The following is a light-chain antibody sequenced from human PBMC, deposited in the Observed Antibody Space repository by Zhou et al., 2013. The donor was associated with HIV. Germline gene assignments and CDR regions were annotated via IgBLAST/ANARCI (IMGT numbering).Light chain of an antibody. CDR3: QHRSDWYT. J-gene: IGKJ2*01. V-gene: IGKV3-11*01. CDR1: QSIDNY. Sequence: VVLTQSPATLSLSPGERATLSCRASQSIDNYLAWYQQKPGQPPRLLIYDASNRATDIPARFSGSGSGTDFTLTIRGLEPEDFAVYYCQHRSDWYTFGQGTKLELK. CDR2: DAS.